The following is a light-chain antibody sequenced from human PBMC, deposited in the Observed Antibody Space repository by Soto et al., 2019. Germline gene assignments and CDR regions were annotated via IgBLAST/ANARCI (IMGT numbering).Light chain of an antibody. CDR2: DVI. CDR1: SSEVGGYNY. J-gene: IGLJ1*01. Sequence: QSALTQPASVSGSPGQSITISCPGTSSEVGGYNYVSWYQQHPGKAPKLMIYDVINRPSGISNRFSGSKSGNTASLTFSGLQAEDEADYYCSSYTGSSTYVFGTGTKVTVL. CDR3: SSYTGSSTYV. V-gene: IGLV2-14*01.